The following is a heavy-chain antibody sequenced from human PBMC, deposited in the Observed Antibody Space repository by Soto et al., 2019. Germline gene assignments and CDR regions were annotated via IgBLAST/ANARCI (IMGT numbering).Heavy chain of an antibody. J-gene: IGHJ5*02. CDR3: ATEWANSSGYPFDL. D-gene: IGHD3-22*01. V-gene: IGHV1-69*06. CDR1: GGSFNSFS. Sequence: HLVQSGAEVRKPGSSVKVSCKASGGSFNSFSVSWVRQAPGQGLEWMGNIIPIFGTPTYAQTFQGRVTITADISTSTVSLQLSSLTFEDTAVYYSATEWANSSGYPFDLWGHGPLVAVSS. CDR2: IIPIFGTP.